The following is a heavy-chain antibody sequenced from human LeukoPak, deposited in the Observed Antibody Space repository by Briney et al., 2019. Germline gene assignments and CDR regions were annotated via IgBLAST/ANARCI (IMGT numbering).Heavy chain of an antibody. CDR3: VSDVRPYGGSPGGY. CDR1: GFPFNSYW. V-gene: IGHV3-74*01. D-gene: IGHD2-15*01. CDR2: IATDGGGP. J-gene: IGHJ4*02. Sequence: GGSLRLSCQASGFPFNSYWMHWVRHAPGKGLVWVSRIATDGGGPISADSVKGRFTISRDNTKNTLYLQMNRLTVEDTAVYFSVSDVRPYGGSPGGYWGQGTLVTVSS.